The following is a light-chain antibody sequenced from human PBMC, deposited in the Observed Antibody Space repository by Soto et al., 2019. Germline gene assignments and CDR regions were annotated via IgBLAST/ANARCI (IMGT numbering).Light chain of an antibody. CDR1: QTIRSW. CDR3: LQAINYTWT. J-gene: IGKJ1*01. V-gene: IGKV1-5*03. Sequence: IQMNRCPSTRSASLGDRVRVALGASQTIRSWVAWYQQKQGNAPSLLIYKTSSLESGVPSRFSGSGSGTEGTITLSSLQPDDASTYYCLQAINYTWTFGQGTKV. CDR2: KTS.